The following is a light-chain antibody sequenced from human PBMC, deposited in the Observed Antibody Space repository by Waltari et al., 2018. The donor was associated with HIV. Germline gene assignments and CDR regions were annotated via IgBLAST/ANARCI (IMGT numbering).Light chain of an antibody. J-gene: IGLJ3*02. CDR3: QSYDSSLSVPWV. V-gene: IGLV1-40*01. Sequence: QSVLTQPPSVSGAPGQRVTISCTGSSSNIGAGYDVHWYQQLPGTAPKLLIYGNSNRPAGVPDRFSGSKSGTSAALAIPWLQAEDEAEYYCQSYDSSLSVPWVFGGGTKLTVL. CDR1: SSNIGAGYD. CDR2: GNS.